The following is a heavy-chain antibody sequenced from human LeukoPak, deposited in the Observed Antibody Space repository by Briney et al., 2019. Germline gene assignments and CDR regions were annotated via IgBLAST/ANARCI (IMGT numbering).Heavy chain of an antibody. CDR2: INPNSGDT. J-gene: IGHJ4*02. D-gene: IGHD6-25*01. CDR1: GYTFTGYY. Sequence: GASVKVSCKPSGYTFTGYYIHWVRQAPGQGLEWMGWINPNSGDTNLAQNFQGRVTMTGDTSISTAYMDLTRLISNDTAVYYCAKQYPRIAAAGTQKKLLDYWGQGTLVTVSS. V-gene: IGHV1-2*02. CDR3: AKQYPRIAAAGTQKKLLDY.